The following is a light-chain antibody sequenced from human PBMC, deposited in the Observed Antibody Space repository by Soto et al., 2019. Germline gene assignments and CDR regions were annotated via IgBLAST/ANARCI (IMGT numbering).Light chain of an antibody. Sequence: QSVLTQPPSVSEAPRQRVTISCSGSSSNIGNNAVNWYQQLPGKAPRLLIYYDDLRPSGVSDRFSGSKSGTSASLAISGLQSEDEADYYSAAWDDSLNGPVFGGGTKLTVL. V-gene: IGLV1-36*01. J-gene: IGLJ3*02. CDR3: AAWDDSLNGPV. CDR1: SSNIGNNA. CDR2: YDD.